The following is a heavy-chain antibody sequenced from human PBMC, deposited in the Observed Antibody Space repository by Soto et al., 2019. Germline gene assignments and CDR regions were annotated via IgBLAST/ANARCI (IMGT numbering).Heavy chain of an antibody. V-gene: IGHV3-53*01. CDR2: IYSAGST. CDR3: ARARAPEYSTYIFFDS. CDR1: GPTVSSSY. D-gene: IGHD5-18*01. Sequence: GGSLRLSCAASGPTVSSSYMSLVRQAPGKGLQWVSVIYSAGSTYYANSVKGRFTISRDISTNMVYLQMSSLTDEDTAVYYCARARAPEYSTYIFFDSWRQGHIIAVSS. J-gene: IGHJ4*02.